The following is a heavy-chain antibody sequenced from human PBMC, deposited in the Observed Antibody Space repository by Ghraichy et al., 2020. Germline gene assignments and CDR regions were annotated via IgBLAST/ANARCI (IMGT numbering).Heavy chain of an antibody. CDR3: ARDFKEKVGGYNYYYYYYMDV. CDR1: GGSISSYY. V-gene: IGHV4-59*01. D-gene: IGHD5-12*01. J-gene: IGHJ6*03. Sequence: SETLSLTCTVSGGSISSYYWSWIRQPPGKGLEWIGYIYYSGSTNYNPSLKSRVTISVDTSKNQFSLKLSSVTAADTAVYYCARDFKEKVGGYNYYYYYYMDVWGKGTTVTVSS. CDR2: IYYSGST.